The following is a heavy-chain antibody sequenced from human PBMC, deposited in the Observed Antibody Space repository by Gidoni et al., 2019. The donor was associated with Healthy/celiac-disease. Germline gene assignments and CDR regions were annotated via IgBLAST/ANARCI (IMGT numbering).Heavy chain of an antibody. CDR1: GGSISSYY. CDR2: IYTSRST. D-gene: IGHD3-10*01. V-gene: IGHV4-4*07. J-gene: IGHJ5*02. Sequence: QVQLQESGPGLVKPSATLSLTCTVSGGSISSYYWRWIRQPAGKGLEWIGRIYTSRSTTYNHSLKSRVTMSVDTSKNQFSLKLSSVTAADTAVYYCARDPGFGELFGYNWFDPWGQGTLVTVSS. CDR3: ARDPGFGELFGYNWFDP.